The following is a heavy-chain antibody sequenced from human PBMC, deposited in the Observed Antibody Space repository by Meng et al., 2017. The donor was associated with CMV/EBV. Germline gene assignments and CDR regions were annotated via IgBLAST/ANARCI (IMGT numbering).Heavy chain of an antibody. CDR1: GGSISSGDYY. CDR2: IYYSGST. Sequence: QVQLQESGPGLVKPSPXLSRTCXVSGGSISSGDYYWSWIRQPPGRGLEWIGYIYYSGSTYYNPSLKSRVTISVDTSKNQFSLKLSSVTAADTAVYYCARSDCSGGSCYYYFDYWGQGTLVTVSS. J-gene: IGHJ4*02. D-gene: IGHD2-15*01. CDR3: ARSDCSGGSCYYYFDY. V-gene: IGHV4-30-4*08.